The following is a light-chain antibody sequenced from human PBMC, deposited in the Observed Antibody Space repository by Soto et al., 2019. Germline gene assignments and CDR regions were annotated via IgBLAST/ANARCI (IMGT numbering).Light chain of an antibody. CDR2: GAS. CDR1: QSVSSSY. CDR3: QQYGSSLF. J-gene: IGKJ5*01. V-gene: IGKV3-20*01. Sequence: EIVLTQSPGTLSLSPRERDTLSCRASQSVSSSYLAWYQQKPGQAPRLLIYGASSRATGIPDRFSGSGSGTDFTLTISRLEPEDFAVYYCQQYGSSLFFGQGTRLEIK.